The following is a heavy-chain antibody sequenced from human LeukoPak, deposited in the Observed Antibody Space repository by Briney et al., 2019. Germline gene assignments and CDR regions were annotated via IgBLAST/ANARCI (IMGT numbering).Heavy chain of an antibody. Sequence: GGSLRLSCAVSGFTLSSTYWMHWVRQAPGKGLVWVSRINSDGRRTNYADSVKGRFTISRNNTKNTLYLQMTSLSAEDTAVYYCARDKKGGESSEIDYWGRGARVTVSS. D-gene: IGHD3-10*01. J-gene: IGHJ4*02. V-gene: IGHV3-74*01. CDR1: GFTLSSTYW. CDR2: INSDGRRT. CDR3: ARDKKGGESSEIDY.